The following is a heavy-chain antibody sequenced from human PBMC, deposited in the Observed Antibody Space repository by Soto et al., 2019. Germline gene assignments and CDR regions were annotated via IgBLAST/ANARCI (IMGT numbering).Heavy chain of an antibody. D-gene: IGHD3-9*01. Sequence: SETLSLTCTVSGRSMSGYYWSWIRQPAGERLEWIGRIYTSGTTDFNPSLKGRVTMSVDTSKNQFSLKLTSVTAADTALYYCAREDYYDTGYYVVWGQGTQVTVS. CDR2: IYTSGTT. J-gene: IGHJ4*02. V-gene: IGHV4-4*07. CDR3: AREDYYDTGYYVV. CDR1: GRSMSGYY.